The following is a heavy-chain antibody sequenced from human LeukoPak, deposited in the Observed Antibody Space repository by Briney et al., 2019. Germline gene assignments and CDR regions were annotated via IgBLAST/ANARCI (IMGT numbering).Heavy chain of an antibody. Sequence: ASVKVSCKASGYTFSTSTISWVRQAPGQGLEWMGWISAYNGNANYAQKLQGRVTMTTDTSTSTAYMELRSLRSDDTAVYYCARETVTMVRGVTSRSLIFWGQGTLVTVSS. CDR3: ARETVTMVRGVTSRSLIF. CDR1: GYTFSTST. CDR2: ISAYNGNA. D-gene: IGHD3-10*01. V-gene: IGHV1-18*01. J-gene: IGHJ4*02.